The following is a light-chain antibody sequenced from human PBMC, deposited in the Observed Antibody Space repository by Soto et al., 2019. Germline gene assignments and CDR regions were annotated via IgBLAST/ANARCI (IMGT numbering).Light chain of an antibody. V-gene: IGKV2-28*01. CDR3: MEAVQPPLIT. J-gene: IGKJ5*01. CDR2: LAS. CDR1: QSLLHSTGYNF. Sequence: DIVMTQSPLSLPVTPGEPASISCRSSQSLLHSTGYNFLDWYLQKPGQSPQLLISLASNRASGVPARFSGSGSGTDFTLKISRVEAEDVGIYYCMEAVQPPLITFGQGTRLEIK.